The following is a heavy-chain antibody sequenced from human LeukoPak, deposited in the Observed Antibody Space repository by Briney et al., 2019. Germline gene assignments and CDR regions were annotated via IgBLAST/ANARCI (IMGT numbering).Heavy chain of an antibody. Sequence: SVKVSCKAFGGTFSSYAISWVRQAPGQGLEWMGGIIPIFGTANYAQKFQGRVTITTDESTSTAYMELSSLRSEDTAVYYCARGGIFGVGPYYYYYYMDVWGKGTTVTVSS. CDR1: GGTFSSYA. CDR3: ARGGIFGVGPYYYYYYMDV. V-gene: IGHV1-69*05. J-gene: IGHJ6*03. D-gene: IGHD3-3*01. CDR2: IIPIFGTA.